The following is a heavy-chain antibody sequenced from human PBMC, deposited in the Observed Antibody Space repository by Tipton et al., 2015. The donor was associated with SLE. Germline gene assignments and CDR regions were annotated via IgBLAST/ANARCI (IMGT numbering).Heavy chain of an antibody. V-gene: IGHV4-39*01. J-gene: IGHJ3*02. CDR3: ARQPAAFNI. CDR2: IYYSGST. Sequence: TLSLTCTVSGGSISTSDFYWGWIRQPPGKGLEWIGSIYYSGSTNYNPSLKSRVTISVDTSKNQFSLKLSSVTAADTAVYYCARQPAAFNIWGQGTRVTVSS. CDR1: GGSISTSDFY.